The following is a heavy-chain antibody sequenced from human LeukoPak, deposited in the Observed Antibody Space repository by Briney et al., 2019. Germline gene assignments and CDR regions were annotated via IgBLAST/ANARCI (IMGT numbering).Heavy chain of an antibody. J-gene: IGHJ6*04. CDR2: ISSSGSTI. D-gene: IGHD3-10*02. CDR1: GGTFSSYE. CDR3: AELGITMIGGV. V-gene: IGHV3-48*03. Sequence: AGSLRLSCAASGGTFSSYERSWVRQAPGKGLEWVWYISSSGSTIYYAYSVKGRFTISRDNAKNSLYLQMNSLRAEDTAVYYCAELGITMIGGVWGKGTTVTISS.